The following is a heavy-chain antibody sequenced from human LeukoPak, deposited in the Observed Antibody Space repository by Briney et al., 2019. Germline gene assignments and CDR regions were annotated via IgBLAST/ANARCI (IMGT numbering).Heavy chain of an antibody. Sequence: PSGTLSLTCTVSGGSISSYYWSWIRQPPGKGLEWIGYLYYSGSTNYNPSLKSRVTISVDTSKNQFSLKLSSVTAADTAVYYCARHRVGYCSGGSCSYRATNYYYYMDVWGKGTTVTVSS. D-gene: IGHD2-15*01. V-gene: IGHV4-59*08. CDR3: ARHRVGYCSGGSCSYRATNYYYYMDV. J-gene: IGHJ6*03. CDR1: GGSISSYY. CDR2: LYYSGST.